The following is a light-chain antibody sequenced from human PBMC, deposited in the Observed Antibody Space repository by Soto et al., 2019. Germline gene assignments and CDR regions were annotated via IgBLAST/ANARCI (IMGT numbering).Light chain of an antibody. Sequence: QSVLTQPASVSGSHGQSITISCTGTRSDVGGYNYVYWNKQHQGKVSKLMIYDVTNRPSVVSDRFSGSKSGNTASLTISGLQAEDEADYYCSSYTSSSTYVFGAGTKVTVL. CDR3: SSYTSSSTYV. J-gene: IGLJ1*01. CDR1: RSDVGGYNY. CDR2: DVT. V-gene: IGLV2-14*03.